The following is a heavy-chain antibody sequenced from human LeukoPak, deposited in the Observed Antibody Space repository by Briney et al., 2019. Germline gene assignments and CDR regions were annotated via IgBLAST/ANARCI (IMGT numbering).Heavy chain of an antibody. D-gene: IGHD3-10*01. J-gene: IGHJ4*02. V-gene: IGHV3-15*01. Sequence: GGSLRPSCAASGFTFSNAWMSWVRQAPGKGLEWVGRIKSKTDGGTTDYAAPVKGRFTISRDDSKNTLYLQMNSLKTEDTAVYYCTTKLLWFGEPRDYWGQGTLVTVSS. CDR3: TTKLLWFGEPRDY. CDR1: GFTFSNAW. CDR2: IKSKTDGGTT.